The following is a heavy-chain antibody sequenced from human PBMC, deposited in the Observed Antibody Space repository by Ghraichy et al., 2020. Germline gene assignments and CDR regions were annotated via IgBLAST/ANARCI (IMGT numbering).Heavy chain of an antibody. CDR2: ISGIDGGT. CDR3: AKDQGYGGNDDAFDI. Sequence: GESLNISCAASGFTFSNSAMSWVRQAPGKGLEWVSTISGIDGGTYYADSVKGRFTISRDNSKNTLYLQMNSLRAEDTAVYYCAKDQGYGGNDDAFDIWGQGTVVTVSS. V-gene: IGHV3-23*01. J-gene: IGHJ3*02. CDR1: GFTFSNSA. D-gene: IGHD4-23*01.